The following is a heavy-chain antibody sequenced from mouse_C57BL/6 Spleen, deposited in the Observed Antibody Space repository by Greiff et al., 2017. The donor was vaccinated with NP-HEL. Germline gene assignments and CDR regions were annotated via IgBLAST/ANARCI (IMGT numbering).Heavy chain of an antibody. J-gene: IGHJ4*01. CDR3: ARKGSSYAMDY. CDR1: GYTFTSYW. Sequence: QVQLQQPGAELVKPGASVKLSCKASGYTFTSYWMQWVKQRPGQGLEWIGEIDPSDSYTNYNQKFKGKATLTVDPSSSTAYMQLSSLTSEDSAVYYCARKGSSYAMDYWGQGTSVTVSS. CDR2: IDPSDSYT. V-gene: IGHV1-50*01. D-gene: IGHD1-1*01.